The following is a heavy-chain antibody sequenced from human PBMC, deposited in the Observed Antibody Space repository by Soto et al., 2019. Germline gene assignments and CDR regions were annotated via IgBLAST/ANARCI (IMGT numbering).Heavy chain of an antibody. J-gene: IGHJ4*02. V-gene: IGHV1-46*04. CDR2: INPGGGST. CDR3: ARANTYNRLDY. CDR1: GYTFTTYY. Sequence: QVQLVQSGAEVKKTGASLRLSCKASGYTFTTYYIHWVRQAPGQGLVWMGIINPGGGSTTYAQKLQGTVTLTTDTSTSTVYMELKSLRSEDTAVYYCARANTYNRLDYWGQGTLVTVSS. D-gene: IGHD1-1*01.